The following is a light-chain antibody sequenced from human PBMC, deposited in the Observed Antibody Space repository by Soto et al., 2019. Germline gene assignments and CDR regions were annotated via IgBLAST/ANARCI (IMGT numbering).Light chain of an antibody. CDR3: QQYNNWPRT. CDR2: DAS. V-gene: IGKV3D-15*01. J-gene: IGKJ1*01. CDR1: QSVSSN. Sequence: EIRLSQSPSTLSVSPGERATLSCRASQSVSSNLAWYQQKPGQAPRLLISDASNRATGIPARFSGSGSGTEFTLTISSLQSEDFAVYYCQQYNNWPRTFAQGTKV.